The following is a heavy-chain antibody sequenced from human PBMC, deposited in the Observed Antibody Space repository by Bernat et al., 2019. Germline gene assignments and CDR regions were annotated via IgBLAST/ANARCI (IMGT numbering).Heavy chain of an antibody. Sequence: QVQLQESGPGLVKPSETLSLTCTVSGGSINSYYWSWIRQPPGKGLEWIGYIYYSGSTNYNPSLKSRVTISVDTSKNQFSLKLSSVTAADTAVYYCARSEMSIAARDLFDYWGQGTLVTVSS. CDR3: ARSEMSIAARDLFDY. D-gene: IGHD6-6*01. CDR1: GGSINSYY. CDR2: IYYSGST. V-gene: IGHV4-59*01. J-gene: IGHJ4*02.